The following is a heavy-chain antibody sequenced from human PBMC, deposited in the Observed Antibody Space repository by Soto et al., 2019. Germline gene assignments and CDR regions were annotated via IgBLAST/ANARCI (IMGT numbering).Heavy chain of an antibody. CDR1: GFTFSSYA. D-gene: IGHD3-9*01. Sequence: GGSLRLSCAASGFTFSSYAMSWVRQAPGKGLEWVSAISGSGGSTYYADSVKGRFTISRDNSKNTLYLQMNSLRAEDTAVYYCAKDFHLYDILTGYLNDAFDIWGQGTMVTVSS. CDR2: ISGSGGST. J-gene: IGHJ3*02. V-gene: IGHV3-23*01. CDR3: AKDFHLYDILTGYLNDAFDI.